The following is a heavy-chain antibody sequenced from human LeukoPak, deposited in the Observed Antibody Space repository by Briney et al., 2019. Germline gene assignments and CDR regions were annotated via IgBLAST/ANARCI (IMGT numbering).Heavy chain of an antibody. Sequence: ASVTVSCKASGYTFSGYYMHWVRQAPGQGHEWMGWISPKSGDTNYAQNFQGRVTMTRDTSTSTAYMELSRLTSDDTAVYYCARGRDKTTSPAIDYWGQGTLVTVSS. J-gene: IGHJ4*02. V-gene: IGHV1-2*02. CDR1: GYTFSGYY. CDR3: ARGRDKTTSPAIDY. D-gene: IGHD2-2*01. CDR2: ISPKSGDT.